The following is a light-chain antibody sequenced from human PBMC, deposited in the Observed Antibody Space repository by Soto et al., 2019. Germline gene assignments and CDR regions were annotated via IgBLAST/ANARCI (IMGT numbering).Light chain of an antibody. J-gene: IGLJ3*02. CDR3: CSYAGSNSVV. CDR2: EVR. V-gene: IGLV2-23*02. Sequence: QSALTQPASVSGSPGQSITISCTGTSSDVGTYNLVSWYQQHPGKAPKLLIYEVRKRPSSISSRFSGSKSDNTASLTISGLQAEDQADYYCCSYAGSNSVVFGGGTKLTVL. CDR1: SSDVGTYNL.